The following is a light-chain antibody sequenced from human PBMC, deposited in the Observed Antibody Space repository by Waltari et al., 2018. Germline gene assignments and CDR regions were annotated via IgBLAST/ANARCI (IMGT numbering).Light chain of an antibody. CDR3: QQRSNWPPWT. Sequence: EIVLTQSPATLSLSPGERATLPCRARQSVSSYLAWYQQQPGQAPRLLIYDASNRATGIPARFSGSGSGTDFTLTISSLEPEDFAVYYCQQRSNWPPWTFGQGTKVEIK. J-gene: IGKJ1*01. CDR1: QSVSSY. CDR2: DAS. V-gene: IGKV3-11*01.